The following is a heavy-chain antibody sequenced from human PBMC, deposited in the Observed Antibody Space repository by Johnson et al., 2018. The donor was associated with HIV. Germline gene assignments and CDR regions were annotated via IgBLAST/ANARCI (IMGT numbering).Heavy chain of an antibody. D-gene: IGHD6-13*01. CDR1: GFTFSTYV. CDR2: ISFDGSEN. J-gene: IGHJ3*02. CDR3: ARDGVYSSPWDAFDI. V-gene: IGHV3-30*03. Sequence: QVQLVESGGGVVQPGRSLRLSCEVYGFTFSTYVMHWVRQAPGKGLEWVAVISFDGSENNYADSVKGRFTISRDNAKNSLYLQMNSLRAEDTAVYYCARDGVYSSPWDAFDIWGQGTMVTVSS.